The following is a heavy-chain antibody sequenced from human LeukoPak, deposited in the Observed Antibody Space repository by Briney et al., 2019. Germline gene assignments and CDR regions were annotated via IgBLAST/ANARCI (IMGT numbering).Heavy chain of an antibody. V-gene: IGHV4-59*01. CDR1: GGSISSYY. CDR2: IYYSGST. CDR3: ARSSGYGGNPGAGAFDI. J-gene: IGHJ3*02. D-gene: IGHD4-23*01. Sequence: SETLSLTCTVSGGSISSYYWSWIRQPPGKGLEWIGYIYYSGSTYYNPSLKSRVTISVDTSKNQFSLKLSSVTAADTAVYYCARSSGYGGNPGAGAFDIWGQGTMVTVSS.